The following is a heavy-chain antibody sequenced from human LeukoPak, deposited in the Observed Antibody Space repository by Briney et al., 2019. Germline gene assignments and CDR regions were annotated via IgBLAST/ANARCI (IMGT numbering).Heavy chain of an antibody. D-gene: IGHD3-3*01. CDR3: ARDLGTRFANSFDI. J-gene: IGHJ3*02. Sequence: ASVKVSCKASGYTFTSYDINWVRQATGQGLEWMGWMNPNSGNTGYAQKFQGRVTMTRNTSISTAYMELSSLRSEDTAVFYCARDLGTRFANSFDIWGHGTTVTVSS. V-gene: IGHV1-8*01. CDR2: MNPNSGNT. CDR1: GYTFTSYD.